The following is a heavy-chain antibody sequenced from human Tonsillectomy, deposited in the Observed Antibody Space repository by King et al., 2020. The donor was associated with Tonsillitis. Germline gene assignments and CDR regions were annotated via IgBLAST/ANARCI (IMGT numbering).Heavy chain of an antibody. CDR3: AHSSQMHDLYDFWSGYYFDAFDI. CDR1: GFSLTTSGVG. CDR2: IYWNDDK. D-gene: IGHD3-3*01. Sequence: TLKESGPTLVKPTQTLTLTCTFSGFSLTTSGVGVGWIRQPPGKALEWLALIYWNDDKPYSPSLNNRLTITKDTSKNQVVLTMTNMDPVDTATYYCAHSSQMHDLYDFWSGYYFDAFDIWGQGTMVTVSS. J-gene: IGHJ3*02. V-gene: IGHV2-5*01.